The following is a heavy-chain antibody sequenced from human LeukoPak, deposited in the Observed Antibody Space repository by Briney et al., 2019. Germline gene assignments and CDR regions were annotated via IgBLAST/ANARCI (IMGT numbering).Heavy chain of an antibody. CDR3: ARDSDNWNYGDPRPHHFDY. V-gene: IGHV3-21*01. Sequence: GGSLILSCAASGFTFSSYSMNWVRQAPGEGLEWVSSICSSSSYIYYAESVKGRFTITRDNAKNSLYLQMNSLRAEDTAVYYCARDSDNWNYGDPRPHHFDYWGQGTLFTVSS. CDR1: GFTFSSYS. CDR2: ICSSSSYI. J-gene: IGHJ4*02. D-gene: IGHD1-7*01.